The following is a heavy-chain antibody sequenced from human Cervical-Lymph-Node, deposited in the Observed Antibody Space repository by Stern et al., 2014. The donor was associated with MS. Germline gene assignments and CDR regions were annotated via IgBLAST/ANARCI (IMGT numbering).Heavy chain of an antibody. CDR2: IYSGGST. CDR3: ARDPTTVTTFDAFDI. CDR1: GFTVSSNY. V-gene: IGHV3-66*02. J-gene: IGHJ3*02. D-gene: IGHD4-17*01. Sequence: VQLVESGGGLVQPGGSLRLSCAASGFTVSSNYMSWVRQAPGKGLEWVSVIYSGGSTYYADSVKGRFTISRDNSKNTLYLQMNSLRAEDTAVYYCARDPTTVTTFDAFDIWGQGTMVTVSS.